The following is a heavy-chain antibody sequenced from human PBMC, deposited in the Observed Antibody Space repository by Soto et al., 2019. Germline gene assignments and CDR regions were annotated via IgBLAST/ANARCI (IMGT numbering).Heavy chain of an antibody. V-gene: IGHV6-1*01. CDR1: GDSVSSNSAA. D-gene: IGHD1-26*01. CDR2: TYYRFNWDN. J-gene: IGHJ4*02. Sequence: SQTLSLTCAISGDSVSSNSAAWNWIRQSPSRGLEWLGRTYYRFNWDNDYAVSVKSRITINPDTSKNQFSLQLNSVTRVDTAVYYCARDLVRIVGATTAYYFDYWGQGTLVTVSS. CDR3: ARDLVRIVGATTAYYFDY.